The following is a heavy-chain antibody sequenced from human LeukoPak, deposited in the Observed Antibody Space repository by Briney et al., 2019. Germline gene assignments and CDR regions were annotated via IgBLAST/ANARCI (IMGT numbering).Heavy chain of an antibody. V-gene: IGHV4-59*01. CDR1: GDSISSYY. Sequence: SETLSLTCTVSGDSISSYYWSWIRQPPGKGLEWIGYIYYSGSTNYNPSLKSRVTMSIDTSKNQFSLKLSSVTAADTAVYYCARTWQWLMIDYWGQGTLVTVSS. J-gene: IGHJ4*02. D-gene: IGHD6-19*01. CDR3: ARTWQWLMIDY. CDR2: IYYSGST.